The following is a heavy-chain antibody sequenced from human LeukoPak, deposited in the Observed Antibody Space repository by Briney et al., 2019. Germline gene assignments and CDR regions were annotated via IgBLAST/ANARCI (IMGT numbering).Heavy chain of an antibody. CDR1: GGSISSGDYY. CDR3: ARALGGSGNWFDP. V-gene: IGHV4-30-4*01. CDR2: IYYSGST. D-gene: IGHD3-10*01. J-gene: IGHJ5*02. Sequence: PSQILSLTCTVSGGSISSGDYYWSWIRQPPGKGLEWIGYIYYSGSTYYNPSLKSRVTISVDASKNQFSLKLSSVTAADTAVYYCARALGGSGNWFDPWGQGTLVTVSS.